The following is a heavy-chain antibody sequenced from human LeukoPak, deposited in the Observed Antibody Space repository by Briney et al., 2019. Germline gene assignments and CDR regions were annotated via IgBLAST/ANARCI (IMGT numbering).Heavy chain of an antibody. J-gene: IGHJ4*02. D-gene: IGHD6-19*01. Sequence: GGSLRLPCAASRFTFSIFAMNWVRQAPGKGLEWLSYISSSSSTIYYADSVKGRFTISRDNAKNSLYLQLNSLRPEDTGLYYCARDRGGWPDYWGQGTLVTVSS. CDR2: ISSSSSTI. V-gene: IGHV3-48*01. CDR1: RFTFSIFA. CDR3: ARDRGGWPDY.